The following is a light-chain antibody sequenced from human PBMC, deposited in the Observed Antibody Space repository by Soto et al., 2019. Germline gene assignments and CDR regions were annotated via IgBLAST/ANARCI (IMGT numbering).Light chain of an antibody. V-gene: IGLV2-14*01. Sequence: QSALTQPASVSGSPGQSITISCTGTSSDVGGYNSVSWYQQHPGKAPKLMIYEVSNRPSGVSNRFSGSKSGNTASLTISGLQAEDEADYYCSSYTSSSTGVFGGGTKLTV. CDR3: SSYTSSSTGV. CDR1: SSDVGGYNS. J-gene: IGLJ3*02. CDR2: EVS.